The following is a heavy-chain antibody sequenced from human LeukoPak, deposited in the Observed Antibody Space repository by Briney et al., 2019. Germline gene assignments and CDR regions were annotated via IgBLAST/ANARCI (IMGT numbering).Heavy chain of an antibody. V-gene: IGHV3-21*01. CDR2: ISRSSSYI. Sequence: GSLRLSCAASGFTFSSYSMNWVRQAPGKGLEWVSSISRSSSYIYYADSVKGRFTISRDNAKNSLYLQMNSLRAEDTAVYYCARDEDDILTGYGFDYWGQGTLVTVSS. J-gene: IGHJ4*02. D-gene: IGHD3-9*01. CDR1: GFTFSSYS. CDR3: ARDEDDILTGYGFDY.